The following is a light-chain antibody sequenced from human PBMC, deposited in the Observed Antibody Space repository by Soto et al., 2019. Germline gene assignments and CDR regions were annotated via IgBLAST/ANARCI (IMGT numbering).Light chain of an antibody. CDR2: RNN. CDR3: AAWDDSLSVV. V-gene: IGLV1-47*01. J-gene: IGLJ2*01. Sequence: QSVLTQPPSASGTPGQRVTISCSGSSSNIGSNYVYWYQQLPGTAPKLHIYRNNQRPSGVPDRFSVSKSGTSASLASSGLRSEDEADYYCAAWDDSLSVVFGGGTKLTVL. CDR1: SSNIGSNY.